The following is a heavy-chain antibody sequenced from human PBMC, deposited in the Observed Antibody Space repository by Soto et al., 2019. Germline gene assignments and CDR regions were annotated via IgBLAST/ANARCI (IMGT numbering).Heavy chain of an antibody. CDR1: GGSISSGENF. D-gene: IGHD1-26*01. V-gene: IGHV4-30-4*01. CDR3: ARDTGTYPYYFDY. CDR2: IHHSGST. Sequence: SSETLSLTCTVSGGSISSGENFWNWIRQSPGKGLEWIGYIHHSGSTYYNPSLKSRLTISVDTSKNQISLKPNSVTAADTAVYYCARDTGTYPYYFDYWGQGTLVTVSS. J-gene: IGHJ4*02.